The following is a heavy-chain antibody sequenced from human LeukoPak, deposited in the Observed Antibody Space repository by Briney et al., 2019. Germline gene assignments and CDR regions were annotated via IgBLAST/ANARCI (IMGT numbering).Heavy chain of an antibody. Sequence: GGSLRLSCVASGFTFSSYWMSWVRQAPGKRLEWVANIKQDGSQKYYVDSVKGRFTISRDNAKNSLYLQMNSLRAEDTAVYYCAGDLDLRSALVGGQGTLVTVSS. CDR3: AGDLDLRSALV. J-gene: IGHJ4*02. D-gene: IGHD3/OR15-3a*01. CDR2: IKQDGSQK. V-gene: IGHV3-7*01. CDR1: GFTFSSYW.